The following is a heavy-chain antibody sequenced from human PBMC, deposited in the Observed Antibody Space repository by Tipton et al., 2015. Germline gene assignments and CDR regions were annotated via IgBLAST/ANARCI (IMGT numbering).Heavy chain of an antibody. Sequence: TLSLTCTVSGGSISGYYWSWIRQPPGKGLEWIGYIYYDGSTNYNPSLKSQVTISVDTSKNQFSLNLSSVTAADTAVYYCARVRYDSSGYQNWYFDLWGRGTLVTVSS. J-gene: IGHJ2*01. CDR1: GGSISGYY. CDR2: IYYDGST. CDR3: ARVRYDSSGYQNWYFDL. V-gene: IGHV4-59*01. D-gene: IGHD3-22*01.